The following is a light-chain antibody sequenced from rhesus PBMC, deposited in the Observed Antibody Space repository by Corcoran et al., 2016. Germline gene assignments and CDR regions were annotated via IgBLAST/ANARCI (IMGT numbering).Light chain of an antibody. V-gene: IGKV1-22*01. Sequence: DIQMTQSPSSLSASVGDTGTITCRASQRISSWLDWYQQKPREAPKLLIYTASSLQSGVPSRFSGRGSRTDFTLPLSILHPDDFATYYCLQYNSSPLAFCGGTKVEIK. CDR2: TAS. CDR1: QRISSW. CDR3: LQYNSSPLA. J-gene: IGKJ4*01.